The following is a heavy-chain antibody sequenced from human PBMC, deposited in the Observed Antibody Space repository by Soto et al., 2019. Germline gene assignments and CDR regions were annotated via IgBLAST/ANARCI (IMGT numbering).Heavy chain of an antibody. D-gene: IGHD2-21*02. J-gene: IGHJ4*02. CDR1: GYTFTSYG. CDR3: DCYVIFDY. V-gene: IGHV1-18*01. CDR2: ISAYNGNT. Sequence: ASVEVSCEASGYTFTSYGISWVRQAPGQGLEWMGWISAYNGNTNYAQKLQGRVTMTNMDPVDTATYYCARLRSGGGAYCGGDCYVIFDYWGQGTLVTVSS.